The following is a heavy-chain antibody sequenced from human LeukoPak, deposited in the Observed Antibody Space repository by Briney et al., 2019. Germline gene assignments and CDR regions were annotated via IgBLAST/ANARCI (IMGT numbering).Heavy chain of an antibody. Sequence: PSETLSLTCAVYGGSFSGYYWSWIRQPPGKGLEWSGEINHSGSTNYNPSLKSRVTISVDTSKNQFSLKLSSVTAADTAVYYCARGYYYGSGRLNDYWGQGTLVTVSS. J-gene: IGHJ4*02. CDR3: ARGYYYGSGRLNDY. CDR1: GGSFSGYY. V-gene: IGHV4-34*01. CDR2: INHSGST. D-gene: IGHD3-10*01.